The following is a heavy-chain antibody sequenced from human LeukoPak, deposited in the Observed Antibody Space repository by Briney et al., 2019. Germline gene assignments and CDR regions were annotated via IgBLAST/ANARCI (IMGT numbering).Heavy chain of an antibody. CDR1: GYSFTSYW. V-gene: IGHV5-51*01. Sequence: GESLKISCKGSGYSFTSYWIGWVRQMPGKGLEWMGIIYPGDSDTRYSPSFQGQVTISADKSISTAYLQWSSLKASDTAMYYCAGLKRYCSGGSCFPDAFDIWGQGTMVTVSS. D-gene: IGHD2-15*01. CDR2: IYPGDSDT. J-gene: IGHJ3*02. CDR3: AGLKRYCSGGSCFPDAFDI.